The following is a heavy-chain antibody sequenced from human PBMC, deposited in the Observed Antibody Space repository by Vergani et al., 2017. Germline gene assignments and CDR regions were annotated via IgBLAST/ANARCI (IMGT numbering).Heavy chain of an antibody. D-gene: IGHD3-9*01. J-gene: IGHJ5*02. V-gene: IGHV4-38-2*02. CDR3: ARVMYYDISTGSRPGGFDP. CDR1: GYSISSGYY. CDR2: IYHSGST. Sequence: QVQLQESGPGLVKPSETLSLTCTVSGYSISSGYYWGWIRQPPGKGLEWIGSIYHSGSTYYNPSLKSRVTISVDTSKNQFSLKLSSMTAADTAVYYCARVMYYDISTGSRPGGFDPWGQGTLVTVSS.